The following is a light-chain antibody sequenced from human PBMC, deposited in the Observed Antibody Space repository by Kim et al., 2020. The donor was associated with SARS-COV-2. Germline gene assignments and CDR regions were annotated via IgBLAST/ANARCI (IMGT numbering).Light chain of an antibody. CDR3: QQYGRSPLT. CDR1: QGVSRTY. J-gene: IGKJ4*01. CDR2: GAS. V-gene: IGKV3-20*01. Sequence: SPGERATLSCKTSQGVSRTYLAWYQQKPDQAPRLLVYGASSRATAIPDRFPGSGSGTDFTLTISRLEPEDFAMYYCQQYGRSPLTFGGGTKVDIK.